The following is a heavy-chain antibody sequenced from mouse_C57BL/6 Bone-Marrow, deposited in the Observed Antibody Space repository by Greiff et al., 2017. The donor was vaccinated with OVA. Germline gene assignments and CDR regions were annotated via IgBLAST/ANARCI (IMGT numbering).Heavy chain of an antibody. CDR1: GFNIKNTY. CDR2: IDPANGNT. Sequence: VQLQQSVAELVRPGASVKLSCTASGFNIKNTYMHWVKQRPEQGLEWIGRIDPANGNTKYAPKFQGKATITADTSSNTAYLQLSSLTSEDTAIYYGGLYDYGRSRHWYFDVGGKGTTGTVSS. V-gene: IGHV14-3*01. J-gene: IGHJ1*03. D-gene: IGHD1-1*01. CDR3: GLYDYGRSRHWYFDV.